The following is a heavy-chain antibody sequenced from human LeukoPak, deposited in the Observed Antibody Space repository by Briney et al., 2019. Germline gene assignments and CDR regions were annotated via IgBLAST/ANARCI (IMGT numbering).Heavy chain of an antibody. CDR2: IYYSGST. D-gene: IGHD4-11*01. V-gene: IGHV4-31*03. CDR3: ARDRGSGHYSTNAFDI. J-gene: IGHJ3*02. Sequence: SETLSLTCTVSGGSISSGGYYWSWIRQHPGKGLEWIGYIYYSGSTYYNPSLKSRVTISVDTSKNQFSLKLSSVTAADTAVYYCARDRGSGHYSTNAFDIWGQGTMVTVSS. CDR1: GGSISSGGYY.